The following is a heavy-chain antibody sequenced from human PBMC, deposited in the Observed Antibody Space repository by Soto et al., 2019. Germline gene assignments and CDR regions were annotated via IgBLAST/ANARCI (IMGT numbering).Heavy chain of an antibody. V-gene: IGHV3-33*08. Sequence: LRLSCAASGFTFSSYGMHWVRQAPGKGLEWVAVIWYDGSNKYYADSVKGRFTISRDNSKNTLYLQMNSLRAEDTAVFYCARDPISMVRGVISDYYWGQGTLVTVSS. CDR1: GFTFSSYG. J-gene: IGHJ4*02. CDR2: IWYDGSNK. D-gene: IGHD3-10*01. CDR3: ARDPISMVRGVISDYY.